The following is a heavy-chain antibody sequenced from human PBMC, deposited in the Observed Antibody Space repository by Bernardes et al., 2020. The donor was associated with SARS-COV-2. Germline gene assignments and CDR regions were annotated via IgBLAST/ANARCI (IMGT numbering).Heavy chain of an antibody. J-gene: IGHJ4*02. Sequence: GWSLRLSCAASGFTFSNSWMNWVRQAPGKGLEWVGHIKRKTDGGTTDYAAPVKGRFTISGDDSKNTMYLKMNSLKTEDTAVYYCTTGAEIYYDSSGFSYYFDVWGQGTLVTVSS. CDR2: IKRKTDGGTT. CDR3: TTGAEIYYDSSGFSYYFDV. CDR1: GFTFSNSW. D-gene: IGHD3-22*01. V-gene: IGHV3-15*07.